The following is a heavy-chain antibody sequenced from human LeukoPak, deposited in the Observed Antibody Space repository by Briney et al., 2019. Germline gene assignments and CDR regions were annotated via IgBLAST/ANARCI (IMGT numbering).Heavy chain of an antibody. Sequence: PGGSLRLSCVASGYTLSSYSINWVRHAPGKGLEWVSSISVRSNYIYYADSVRGRFSISRDDARDSLYLQMNSLRAEDTAVYFCVRLRRNSDTSGFYYYYDFWGQRTLVTVSS. CDR1: GYTLSSYS. J-gene: IGHJ4*02. D-gene: IGHD3-22*01. CDR3: VRLRRNSDTSGFYYYYDF. CDR2: ISVRSNYI. V-gene: IGHV3-21*01.